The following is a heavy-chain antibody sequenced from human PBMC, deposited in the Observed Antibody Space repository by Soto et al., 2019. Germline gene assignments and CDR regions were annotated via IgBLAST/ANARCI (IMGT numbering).Heavy chain of an antibody. V-gene: IGHV3-23*01. D-gene: IGHD3-22*01. J-gene: IGHJ3*01. CDR3: AKDRGVVVVVTTGGAFDL. CDR1: EFTFSSYA. Sequence: EVQLLESGGGLVHPGGSLRLSCEVSEFTFSSYAMSWVRQAPGKGLEWVSTISGSGVSTYYGDSVKGRFTISRDNSKNTLYLQMNSLRVEDTAMYYCAKDRGVVVVVTTGGAFDLLGQGTMVTVSS. CDR2: ISGSGVST.